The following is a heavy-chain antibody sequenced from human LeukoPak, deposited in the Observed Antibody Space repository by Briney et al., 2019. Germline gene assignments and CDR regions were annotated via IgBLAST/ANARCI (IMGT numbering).Heavy chain of an antibody. J-gene: IGHJ4*02. D-gene: IGHD2-2*01. V-gene: IGHV1-8*01. CDR1: GYTFSSQD. CDR2: MNLNSGDT. Sequence: ASVKVSCKASGYTFSSQDIYWVRQAPGQGLEWMGWMNLNSGDTYYAQNFQGRFSITSDTSKSTTYMDLASLAPEDTAVYYCARVPVPAPRRGLYFDYWGQGTLITVSS. CDR3: ARVPVPAPRRGLYFDY.